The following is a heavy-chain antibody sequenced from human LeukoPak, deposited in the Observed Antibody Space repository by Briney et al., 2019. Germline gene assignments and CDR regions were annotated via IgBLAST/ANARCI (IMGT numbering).Heavy chain of an antibody. CDR2: IKQDGREK. V-gene: IGHV3-7*03. J-gene: IGHJ4*02. Sequence: GGSLRLSCAASGFTFSNYWMSWVCQAPGKGLEWVANIKQDGREKYYVDSVKGRFTISRDNANNSLYLQMSSLRAEDTAVYYCARDAPSSSSGDYWGQGTLVTVSS. CDR3: ARDAPSSSSGDY. D-gene: IGHD6-6*01. CDR1: GFTFSNYW.